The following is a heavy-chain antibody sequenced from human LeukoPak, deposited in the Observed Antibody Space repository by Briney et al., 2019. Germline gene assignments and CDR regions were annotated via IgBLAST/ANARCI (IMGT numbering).Heavy chain of an antibody. CDR1: GGSFSGYY. J-gene: IGHJ4*02. CDR2: INHSGST. D-gene: IGHD6-13*01. V-gene: IGHV4-34*01. CDR3: ARGSLAAGFDY. Sequence: SETLSLTCAVYGGSFSGYYWSWIRQPPGKGLEWIGEINHSGSTNYNPSLKSRVTISVDTSKNKFSLKLSSVTAADTAVYYCARGSLAAGFDYWGQGTLVTVSS.